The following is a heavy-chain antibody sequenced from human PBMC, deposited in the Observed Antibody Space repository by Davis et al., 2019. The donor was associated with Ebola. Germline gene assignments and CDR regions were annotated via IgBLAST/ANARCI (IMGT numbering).Heavy chain of an antibody. Sequence: MPSETLSLTCTVSGGSISNSNKYWGWIRQPPGKGLEWVGSVYYSGTTYYNPSLKSRVAMSLDTSKNQFSLRLTSVSTADTAVYYCAREGGDIYSGYVWGQGILVTVSS. CDR1: GGSISNSNKY. CDR2: VYYSGTT. D-gene: IGHD5-12*01. CDR3: AREGGDIYSGYV. J-gene: IGHJ4*02. V-gene: IGHV4-39*02.